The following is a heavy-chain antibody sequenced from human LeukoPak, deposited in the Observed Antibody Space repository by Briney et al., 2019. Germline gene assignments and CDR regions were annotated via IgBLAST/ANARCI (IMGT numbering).Heavy chain of an antibody. D-gene: IGHD5-18*01. J-gene: IGHJ6*02. CDR1: GYTFTSYD. CDR2: MNPNSGNT. Sequence: ASVKVSCKASGYTFTSYDINWMRQATGQGLEWMGWMNPNSGNTGYAQKFQGRVTMTRNTSISTAYMELSSLRSEDTAVYYCATPGYSYGYYYYGMDVWGQGTTVTVSS. V-gene: IGHV1-8*01. CDR3: ATPGYSYGYYYYGMDV.